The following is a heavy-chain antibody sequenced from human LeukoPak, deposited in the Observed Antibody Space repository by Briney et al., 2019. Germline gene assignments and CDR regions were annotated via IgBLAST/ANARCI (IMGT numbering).Heavy chain of an antibody. CDR1: GGTFSSYA. CDR3: SGGDYAGGGGY. J-gene: IGHJ4*02. V-gene: IGHV1-69*13. CDR2: IIPIFGTA. Sequence: SVKVSCKASGGTFSSYAISWVRQAPGQGLEWMGGIIPIFGTANYAQKFQGRVTITADESTSTAYMELSSPRSEDTAVYYCSGGDYAGGGGYWGQGTLVTVSS. D-gene: IGHD4-17*01.